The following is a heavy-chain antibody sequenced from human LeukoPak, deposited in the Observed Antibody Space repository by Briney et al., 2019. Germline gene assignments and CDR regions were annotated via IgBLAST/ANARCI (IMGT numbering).Heavy chain of an antibody. V-gene: IGHV4-59*12. J-gene: IGHJ5*02. CDR3: ARENPANWFDP. CDR1: GGSINSYY. Sequence: SYTLSLTCSVCGGSINSYYLSWIRHPPGKELDWIGYIYYSGSTNYNPSLKSRVTISVDTSKNQFSLKLSSVIAADTAVYYCARENPANWFDPWGQGTLVIVSS. CDR2: IYYSGST. D-gene: IGHD2-2*01.